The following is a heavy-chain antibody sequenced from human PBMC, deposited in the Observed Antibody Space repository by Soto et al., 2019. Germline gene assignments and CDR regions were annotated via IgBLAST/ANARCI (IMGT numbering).Heavy chain of an antibody. CDR1: GYTFTSYG. CDR2: ISAYNGNT. Sequence: ASVKVSCKASGYTFTSYGISWVRQAPGQGLEWMGWISAYNGNTNYAQKLQGRVTMTTDTSTSTAYMELRSLRSDDTTVYYCARDKYYYDSSGLYYFDYWGQGTLVTVSS. D-gene: IGHD3-22*01. V-gene: IGHV1-18*04. CDR3: ARDKYYYDSSGLYYFDY. J-gene: IGHJ4*02.